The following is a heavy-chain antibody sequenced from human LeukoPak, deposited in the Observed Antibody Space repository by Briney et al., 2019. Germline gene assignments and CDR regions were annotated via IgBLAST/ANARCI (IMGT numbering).Heavy chain of an antibody. D-gene: IGHD4-23*01. CDR2: ISWNSGSI. CDR3: AKALDYGGSIDY. Sequence: PGGSLRLSCAASGFTFDDYAMHWVRQAPGKGLEWVSGISWNSGSIGYADSVKGRFTISRDNAKNSLYLQMNSLRAEDTALYYCAKALDYGGSIDYWGQGTLVTVSS. CDR1: GFTFDDYA. V-gene: IGHV3-9*01. J-gene: IGHJ4*02.